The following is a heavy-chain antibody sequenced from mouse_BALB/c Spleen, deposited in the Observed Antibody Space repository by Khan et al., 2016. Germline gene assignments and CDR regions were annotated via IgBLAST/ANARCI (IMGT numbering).Heavy chain of an antibody. CDR1: GYSITSGYS. CDR2: IHYSGRT. CDR3: ARANGYCDY. J-gene: IGHJ2*01. V-gene: IGHV3-1*02. D-gene: IGHD4-1*01. Sequence: VQLKESGPDLVKPSQSLSLTCTVTGYSITSGYSWHWIRQFPGNQLACMGYIHYSGRTYSTPSLKRRISIPRDTSKNPFFLQLNSVTTEDTATYDCARANGYCDYRGQGTTRTVSS.